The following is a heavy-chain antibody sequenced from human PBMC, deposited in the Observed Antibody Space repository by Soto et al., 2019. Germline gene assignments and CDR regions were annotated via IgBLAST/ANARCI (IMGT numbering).Heavy chain of an antibody. CDR1: GFTFSSYW. J-gene: IGHJ4*02. CDR3: ARGQYGGKGY. Sequence: PGGSLRLSCAASGFTFSSYWMNWVRQAPGKGLEWVANIKEDGSEKNYVDSVKGRFIISRDNAKESLFLQMNSLRAEDTAVYYCARGQYGGKGYWGQGTLVTVSS. V-gene: IGHV3-7*03. CDR2: IKEDGSEK. D-gene: IGHD2-15*01.